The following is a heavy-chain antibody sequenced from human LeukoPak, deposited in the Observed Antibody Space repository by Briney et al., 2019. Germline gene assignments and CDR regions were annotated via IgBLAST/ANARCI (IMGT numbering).Heavy chain of an antibody. CDR2: IYYSGST. J-gene: IGHJ4*02. V-gene: IGHV4-59*01. Sequence: SETLSLTCTVSGVSISSYYWSWIRQPPGKGVEWIGYIYYSGSTNYNPSLKSRVTISVDTSKNQFSLKMNSVPAADTAVYYCARFEGYDFLTGYAYYFDYWGQGTLVTVSS. D-gene: IGHD3-9*01. CDR3: ARFEGYDFLTGYAYYFDY. CDR1: GVSISSYY.